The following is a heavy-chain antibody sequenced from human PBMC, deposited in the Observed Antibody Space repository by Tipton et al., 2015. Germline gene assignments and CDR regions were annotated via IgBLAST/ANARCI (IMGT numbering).Heavy chain of an antibody. D-gene: IGHD3-9*01. CDR1: AYSISSDYY. V-gene: IGHV4-38-2*01. J-gene: IGHJ4*02. CDR3: ACQDYDSLTRDYQTVDS. CDR2: ISHSGNT. Sequence: TLSLTCAVSAYSISSDYYWGWIRQPPGKGLEWIGSISHSGNTYYNPSLKSRVTMSRDTSKNQFSLKLTSVTDADTAVYYCACQDYDSLTRDYQTVDSWGQGTLVTVSS.